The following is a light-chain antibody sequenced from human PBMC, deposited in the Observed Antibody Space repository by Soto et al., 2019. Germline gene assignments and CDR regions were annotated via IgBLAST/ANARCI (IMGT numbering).Light chain of an antibody. CDR3: AGWDDSLNGLV. Sequence: QSVLTQPPSASGTPGQRVTISCSGSSSNIGSNTVNWYQHLPGTAPKLLIYSNNHRPSGVPDRFSGSKSGTSASLVISGLQSEDETDYYCAGWDDSLNGLVFGGGTKVTVL. CDR1: SSNIGSNT. V-gene: IGLV1-44*01. J-gene: IGLJ2*01. CDR2: SNN.